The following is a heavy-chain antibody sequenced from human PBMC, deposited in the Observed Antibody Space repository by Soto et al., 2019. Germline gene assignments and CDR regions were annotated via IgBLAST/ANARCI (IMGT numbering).Heavy chain of an antibody. Sequence: PGGSLRLSCAASTFTFNKHGMHWVRQAPGKGLEWVAVIWYDGSDKYYADSVKGRFTISRDNSKNTLFLQMNSLRVEDSGVYHCASATGLYGDNTGPGLYWGQGTLVTVSS. CDR2: IWYDGSDK. V-gene: IGHV3-33*01. CDR1: TFTFNKHG. D-gene: IGHD2-21*01. J-gene: IGHJ4*02. CDR3: ASATGLYGDNTGPGLY.